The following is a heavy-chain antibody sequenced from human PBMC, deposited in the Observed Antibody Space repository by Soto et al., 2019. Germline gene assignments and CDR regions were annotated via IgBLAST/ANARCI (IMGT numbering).Heavy chain of an antibody. J-gene: IGHJ6*02. Sequence: GGSLRLSCAASGFTFSNYEMNWVRQAPGKGLEWVSYIGNRGRTIYYAGSVKGRFTISRDNAKNSLYLQMNSLRAEDTAVYYCARDPAIYSGKFDYGLDVWGQGTTVTVSS. D-gene: IGHD4-4*01. CDR2: IGNRGRTI. CDR1: GFTFSNYE. V-gene: IGHV3-48*03. CDR3: ARDPAIYSGKFDYGLDV.